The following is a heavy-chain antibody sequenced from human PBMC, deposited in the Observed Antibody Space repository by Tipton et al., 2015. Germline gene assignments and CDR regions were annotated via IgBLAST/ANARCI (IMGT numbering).Heavy chain of an antibody. CDR2: ISDAGTT. Sequence: TLSLTCAVSGGSISSGHWWTWVRQPPGKGLEWIGEISDAGTTNYNPSLKSRVTISVDKSKNHLSLRVTSVTAADTAVYFCARDLEHGMDVWGQGTTVTVS. CDR3: ARDLEHGMDV. V-gene: IGHV4-4*01. J-gene: IGHJ6*02. CDR1: GGSISSGHW.